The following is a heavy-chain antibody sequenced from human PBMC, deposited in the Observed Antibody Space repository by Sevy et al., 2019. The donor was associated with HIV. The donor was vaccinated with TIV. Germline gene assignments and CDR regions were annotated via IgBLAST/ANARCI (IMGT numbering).Heavy chain of an antibody. V-gene: IGHV4-59*01. CDR2: IYYTGST. CDR1: GGSISTYY. J-gene: IGHJ5*02. CDR3: ARAPPVRSGDDSLNWFDP. D-gene: IGHD5-12*01. Sequence: SETLSLTCTVSGGSISTYYWSWIRQPPGKGLESIGNIYYTGSTNYNPSLKSRVTISVDTSKTQFSLNLRSVTAVDTAVYYCARAPPVRSGDDSLNWFDPWGQGTLVTVSS.